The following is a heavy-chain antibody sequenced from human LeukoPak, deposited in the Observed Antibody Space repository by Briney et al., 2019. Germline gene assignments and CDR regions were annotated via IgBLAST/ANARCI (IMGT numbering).Heavy chain of an antibody. J-gene: IGHJ6*03. Sequence: SSETLSFTCTVSGGSISSGSYYWSWIRQPAGKGLGWIGRIYTSGSTNYNPSLKSRVTISVGTSKNQFSLKLSSVTAADTAVYYCAREYYGSGSYYYYYYYMDVWGKGTTVTISS. V-gene: IGHV4-61*02. CDR2: IYTSGST. CDR3: AREYYGSGSYYYYYYYMDV. CDR1: GGSISSGSYY. D-gene: IGHD3-10*01.